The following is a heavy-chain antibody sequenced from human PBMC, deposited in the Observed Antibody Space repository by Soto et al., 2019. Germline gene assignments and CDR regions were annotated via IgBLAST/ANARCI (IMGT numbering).Heavy chain of an antibody. CDR1: GASISSSAHY. V-gene: IGHV4-31*03. Sequence: QVQLQQSGPGLVRPSPTLSLTCTVSGASISSSAHYWSWDGQHPGKGLEGIGYISYLGDTYYYPLLRSRVTISADMTKNLVPLELSSVTAADTAVYYCARLDVSGNYHEYLFRFWGQGTLVTVSS. CDR3: ARLDVSGNYHEYLFRF. D-gene: IGHD3-10*01. J-gene: IGHJ4*02. CDR2: ISYLGDT.